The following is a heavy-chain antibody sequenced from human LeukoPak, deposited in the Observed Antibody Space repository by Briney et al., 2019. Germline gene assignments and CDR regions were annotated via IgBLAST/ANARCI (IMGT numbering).Heavy chain of an antibody. CDR2: IKQGGREE. CDR1: EFIFSDYW. CDR3: ARDTGGWFDT. J-gene: IGHJ5*02. D-gene: IGHD1-14*01. V-gene: IGHV3-7*03. Sequence: GGSLRLSCVASEFIFSDYWMSWVRQAPGKGLEWVANIKQGGREEKYVSSVKGRFAISRDDAKTTLYLQMDSLSADDTAVYYCARDTGGWFDTWGRGTLVTVSS.